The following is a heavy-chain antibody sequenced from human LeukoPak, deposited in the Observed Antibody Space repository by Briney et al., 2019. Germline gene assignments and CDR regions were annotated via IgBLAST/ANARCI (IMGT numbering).Heavy chain of an antibody. CDR2: IKSKTDGGTT. J-gene: IGHJ4*02. Sequence: PGGSLRLSCAASGFTFSNAWMSWVRQAPGKGLEWVGRIKSKTDGGTTDYAAPVKGRFTISRDNAKNSLYLQMNSLRAEDTAVYYCARPNPGIALDYWGQGTLVTVSS. CDR1: GFTFSNAW. V-gene: IGHV3-15*01. D-gene: IGHD6-13*01. CDR3: ARPNPGIALDY.